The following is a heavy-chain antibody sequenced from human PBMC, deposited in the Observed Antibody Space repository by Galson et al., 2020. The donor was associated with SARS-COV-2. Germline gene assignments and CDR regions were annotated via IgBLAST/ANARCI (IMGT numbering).Heavy chain of an antibody. CDR1: GGSISSSSYY. D-gene: IGHD5-12*01. V-gene: IGHV4-39*01. Sequence: SETLSLTCTVSGGSISSSSYYWGWIRQPPGKGLEWIGSIYYSGSTYYNPSLKSRVTISVDTSKNQFSLKLSSVTAADTAVYYCARSRGYSGYEGRNWFDPWGQGTLVTVSS. CDR3: ARSRGYSGYEGRNWFDP. CDR2: IYYSGST. J-gene: IGHJ5*02.